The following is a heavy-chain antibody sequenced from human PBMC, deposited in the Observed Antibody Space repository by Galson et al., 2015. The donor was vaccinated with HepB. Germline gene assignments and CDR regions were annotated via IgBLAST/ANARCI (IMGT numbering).Heavy chain of an antibody. CDR1: GYTFPGYN. V-gene: IGHV1-2*06. D-gene: IGHD2-15*01. Sequence: SVKVSCKASGYTFPGYNIHWVRQAPGQGLEWMGLMNPNTGGTDYAQKFQGRVTMTRDTSISTAYMEVSRLTSDDTAVYYCAREVVAAPNWFNPWGQGTLVTVSS. J-gene: IGHJ5*02. CDR2: MNPNTGGT. CDR3: AREVVAAPNWFNP.